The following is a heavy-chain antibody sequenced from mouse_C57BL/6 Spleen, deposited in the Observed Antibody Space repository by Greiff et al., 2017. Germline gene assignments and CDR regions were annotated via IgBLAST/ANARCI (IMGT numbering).Heavy chain of an antibody. CDR3: VRHEFRDDYFDY. CDR2: IRRRSNNYAT. J-gene: IGHJ2*01. D-gene: IGHD2-3*01. Sequence: EVHLVESGGGLVQPKGSLKLSCAASGFSFNTYAMNWVSQAPGKGLEWVARIRRRSNNYATYYADSVKDRFTISRDDSESMLYLQMNNLKTEDTAMYYCVRHEFRDDYFDYWGQGTTLTVSS. V-gene: IGHV10-1*01. CDR1: GFSFNTYA.